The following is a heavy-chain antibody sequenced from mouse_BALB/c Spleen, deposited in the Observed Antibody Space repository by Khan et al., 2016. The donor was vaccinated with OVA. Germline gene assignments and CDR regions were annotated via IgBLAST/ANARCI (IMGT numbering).Heavy chain of an antibody. Sequence: EVQLQQSGPELVKPGASVKISCKTSGYTFTEYTMHWVKQSHGKSLEWIGRINPNNGGTSSNQKFKGKATLTVATYSTTAYMELRSLTSDDSAVYYCARRDYSAYFWCFDVWGAGTTVTVSS. V-gene: IGHV1-22*01. D-gene: IGHD1-2*01. CDR1: GYTFTEYT. J-gene: IGHJ1*01. CDR2: INPNNGGT. CDR3: ARRDYSAYFWCFDV.